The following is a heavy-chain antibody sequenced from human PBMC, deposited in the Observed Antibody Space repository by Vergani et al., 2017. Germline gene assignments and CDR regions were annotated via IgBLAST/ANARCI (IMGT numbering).Heavy chain of an antibody. Sequence: QVQLVQSGAEVKKPGSSVKVSCKASGGTFSSYAISWVRQAPGQGLEWMGRIIAICGTANYAQKFQGRVTITADASTSTAYMELSSLGSEETAVYYCARYGRSSWYVTGLDFDYWGQGTLVTVSS. CDR2: IIAICGTA. CDR3: ARYGRSSWYVTGLDFDY. V-gene: IGHV1-69*13. CDR1: GGTFSSYA. J-gene: IGHJ4*02. D-gene: IGHD6-13*01.